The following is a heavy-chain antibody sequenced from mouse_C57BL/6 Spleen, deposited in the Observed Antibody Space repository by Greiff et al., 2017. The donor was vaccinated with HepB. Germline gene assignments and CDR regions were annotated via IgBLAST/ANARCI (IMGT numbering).Heavy chain of an antibody. Sequence: VQRVESGPGLVQPSQRLSITCTVSGFSLTSYGVHWVRQSPGKGLEWLGVIWSGGSTDYNAAFISRLSISKDNSKSQVFFKMNSLQADDTAIYYCARNGGNYVGFAYWGQGTLVTVSA. D-gene: IGHD1-1*02. J-gene: IGHJ3*01. V-gene: IGHV2-2*01. CDR2: IWSGGST. CDR1: GFSLTSYG. CDR3: ARNGGNYVGFAY.